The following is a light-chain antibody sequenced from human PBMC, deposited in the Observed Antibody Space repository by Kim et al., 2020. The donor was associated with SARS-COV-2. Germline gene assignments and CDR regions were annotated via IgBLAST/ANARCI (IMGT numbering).Light chain of an antibody. Sequence: LCLSPGERADLSCRSSQSVSSYLAGYQQKPGQAPRLLIYDASNRATGIPARFSGSGSGTDFTLTISSLEPEDFAVYFCQQRSNWPTFGQGTKLEI. V-gene: IGKV3-11*01. CDR2: DAS. CDR3: QQRSNWPT. CDR1: QSVSSY. J-gene: IGKJ2*01.